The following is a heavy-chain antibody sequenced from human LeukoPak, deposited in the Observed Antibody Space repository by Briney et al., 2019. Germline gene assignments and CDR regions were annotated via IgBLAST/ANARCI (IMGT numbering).Heavy chain of an antibody. Sequence: AASVKVSCKASGYTFTSYGISWVRQAPGQGLEWMGWISAYNGNTNYAQKLQGRVTMTTDTSTSTAYMELRSLRSDDTAVYYCARADNSGYDYYYYYMDVWGKGTTVTISS. D-gene: IGHD5-12*01. V-gene: IGHV1-18*01. J-gene: IGHJ6*03. CDR1: GYTFTSYG. CDR3: ARADNSGYDYYYYYMDV. CDR2: ISAYNGNT.